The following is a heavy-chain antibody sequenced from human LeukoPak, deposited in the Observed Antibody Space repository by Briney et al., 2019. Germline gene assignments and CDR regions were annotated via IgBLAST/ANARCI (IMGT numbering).Heavy chain of an antibody. J-gene: IGHJ6*04. Sequence: PSETLSLTCAVYGGSFSGYYWSWIRQPPGKGLEWIGEINHSGSTNYNPSLKSRVTISVDTSKNQFSLKLSSVTAADTAVYYCASAIFGVVIPFRVWGKGTTVTVSS. CDR3: ASAIFGVVIPFRV. CDR1: GGSFSGYY. D-gene: IGHD3-3*01. CDR2: INHSGST. V-gene: IGHV4-34*01.